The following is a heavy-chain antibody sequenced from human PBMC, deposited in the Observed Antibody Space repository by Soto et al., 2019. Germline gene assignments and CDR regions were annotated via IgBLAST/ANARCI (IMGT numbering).Heavy chain of an antibody. V-gene: IGHV3-33*08. CDR3: TRILWSSRRDALDI. D-gene: IGHD2-21*01. CDR1: GFTFSSYV. CDR2: ISYDGSYK. J-gene: IGHJ6*02. Sequence: PGGSLRLSCAASGFTFSSYVMHWVRQAPGKGLEWVAVISYDGSYKYYADSVKGRFTISRDDSRNTVSLQMNSLGVEDTATYYCTRILWSSRRDALDIWGQGTTVTVSS.